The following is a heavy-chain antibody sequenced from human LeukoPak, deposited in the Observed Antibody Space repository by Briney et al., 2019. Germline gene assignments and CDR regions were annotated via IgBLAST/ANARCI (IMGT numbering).Heavy chain of an antibody. J-gene: IGHJ4*02. CDR3: AREGFCGRRTCYTRERHFDN. D-gene: IGHD2-2*02. CDR1: GYTFTGYY. CDR2: INPNTGDT. V-gene: IGHV1-2*02. Sequence: ASVKVSCKASGYTFTGYYIHWVRQAPGQGLEWVGWINPNTGDTTYEQKFQGRVTLTRDTSISTVYMDVSTLRSDDTAVYYCAREGFCGRRTCYTRERHFDNWGQGTLVTVSS.